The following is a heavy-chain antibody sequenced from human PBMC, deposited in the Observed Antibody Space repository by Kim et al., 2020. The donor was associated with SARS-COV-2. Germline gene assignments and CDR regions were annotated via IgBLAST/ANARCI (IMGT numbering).Heavy chain of an antibody. CDR1: GGSFSGYY. J-gene: IGHJ4*02. CDR2: INHSGST. D-gene: IGHD3-3*01. CDR3: ASTYYDFWSGSPLDY. Sequence: SETLSLTCAVYGGSFSGYYWSWIRQPPGKGLEWIGEINHSGSTNYNPSLKSRVTISVDTSKNQFSLKLSSVTAADTAVYYCASTYYDFWSGSPLDYWGQG. V-gene: IGHV4-34*01.